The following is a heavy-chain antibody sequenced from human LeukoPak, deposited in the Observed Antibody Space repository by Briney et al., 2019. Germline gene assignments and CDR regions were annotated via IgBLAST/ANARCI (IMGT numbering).Heavy chain of an antibody. D-gene: IGHD3-10*01. CDR3: ARVDGSGSYQLFDY. CDR1: GGSISSGGYS. Sequence: PSQTLSLTCAVSGGSISSGGYSWSWIRQPPGKGLEWIGYIYHSGSTYYNPSLKSRVTISVDRSKNQFSLKLSSVTAADTAVYYCARVDGSGSYQLFDYWGQEPWSPSPQ. V-gene: IGHV4-30-2*01. CDR2: IYHSGST. J-gene: IGHJ4*01.